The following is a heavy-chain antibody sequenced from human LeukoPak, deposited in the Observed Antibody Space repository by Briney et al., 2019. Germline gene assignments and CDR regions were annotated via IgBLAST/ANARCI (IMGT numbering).Heavy chain of an antibody. V-gene: IGHV3-23*01. Sequence: GGSLRLSCAASGFTFSSYAMSWVRQAPGKGLEWVSGISGSGGSTYYADSVKGRFTISRDNSKNTLYLQMNSLRAEDTAIYYCAKVNYGSGSYYSFDPWGQGTLVTVSS. CDR1: GFTFSSYA. D-gene: IGHD3-10*01. CDR3: AKVNYGSGSYYSFDP. J-gene: IGHJ5*02. CDR2: ISGSGGST.